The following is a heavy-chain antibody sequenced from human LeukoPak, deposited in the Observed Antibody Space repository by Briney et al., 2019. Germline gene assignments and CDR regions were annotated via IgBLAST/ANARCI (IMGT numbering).Heavy chain of an antibody. CDR3: ATLNSFGNDY. CDR2: IDTDGTTT. J-gene: IGHJ4*02. V-gene: IGHV3-74*01. CDR1: GFTFSRFW. Sequence: GWSLTLSWPASGFTFSRFWMHWGRQPRRDGLVWVSRIDTDGTTTTYGDYVKGRFTISRDNAKSTVYLQMNSLRAEDTAVYYCATLNSFGNDYWGQGVLVTVSS. D-gene: IGHD5-18*01.